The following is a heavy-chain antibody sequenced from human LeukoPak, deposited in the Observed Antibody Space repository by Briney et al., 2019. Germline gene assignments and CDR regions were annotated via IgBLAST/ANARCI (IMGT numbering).Heavy chain of an antibody. CDR3: AKLYSSGWYHDY. J-gene: IGHJ4*02. CDR1: GFTFSSYG. D-gene: IGHD6-19*01. V-gene: IGHV3-23*01. Sequence: GGSLRLSCAASGFTFSSYGMSWVRQAPGKGLEWVSAISGSGGSTYYADSVKGRFTISRDNSKNTLYLQMNSLRAEDTAVYYCAKLYSSGWYHDYWGQGTLVTVPS. CDR2: ISGSGGST.